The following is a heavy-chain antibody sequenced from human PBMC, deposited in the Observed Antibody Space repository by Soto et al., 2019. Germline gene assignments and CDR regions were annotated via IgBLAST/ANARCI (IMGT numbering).Heavy chain of an antibody. CDR1: GGSFSGYY. CDR2: INPSGGT. V-gene: IGHV4-34*02. CDR3: ARLRWEQPWVFDY. Sequence: QVQLQQWGAGLLKPSETLSLTCAVYGGSFSGYYWSWIRQPPVKGLEWIGDINPSGGTNYNPSLKSRVPISVDTSKTQFSLTLSSVPAADTAVFYCARLRWEQPWVFDYWGQGTLVTVSS. D-gene: IGHD1-26*01. J-gene: IGHJ4*02.